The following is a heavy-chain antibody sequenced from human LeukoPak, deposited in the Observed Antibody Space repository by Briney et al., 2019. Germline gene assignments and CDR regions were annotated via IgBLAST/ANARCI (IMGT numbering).Heavy chain of an antibody. CDR3: AIDYYDSTGYYYVGY. CDR1: GYIFTSYA. J-gene: IGHJ4*02. V-gene: IGHV1-18*01. D-gene: IGHD3-22*01. CDR2: ISAYSGNT. Sequence: ASVKVSCKPSGYIFTSYAISWVRQAPGQGLEWMGWISAYSGNTDSAQKLQGRLTMTTDTSTSTAYMELRSLRSEDTAVYYCAIDYYDSTGYYYVGYWGQGTLVTVSS.